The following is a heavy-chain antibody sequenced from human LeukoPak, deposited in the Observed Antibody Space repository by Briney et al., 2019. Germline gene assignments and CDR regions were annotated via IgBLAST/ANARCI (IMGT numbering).Heavy chain of an antibody. CDR1: GYTFTGYY. CDR3: ARVEGTAMLEFDP. CDR2: INPNSGGT. V-gene: IGHV1-2*02. J-gene: IGHJ5*02. Sequence: ASVKVSCKASGYTFTGYYMHWVRQAPGQGLEWMGWINPNSGGTNYAQKFQGRVTMTRDTSISTAYMELSRLRSDDTAVYHCARVEGTAMLEFDPWGQGTLVTVSS. D-gene: IGHD5-18*01.